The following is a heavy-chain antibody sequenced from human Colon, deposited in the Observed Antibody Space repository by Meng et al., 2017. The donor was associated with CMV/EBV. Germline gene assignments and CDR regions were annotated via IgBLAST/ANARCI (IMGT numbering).Heavy chain of an antibody. Sequence: SETLSLTCAVYGGSFRGYYWTWIRQPPGKGLEWIGEIIHGGTTNYNPSLKSRVTISVDTSRNQVSLKLRPVTAADTAVYYCARGPEVIVVVPPTDWGQGTLVTVSS. D-gene: IGHD2-2*01. J-gene: IGHJ4*02. CDR3: ARGPEVIVVVPPTD. CDR2: IIHGGTT. CDR1: GGSFRGYY. V-gene: IGHV4-34*01.